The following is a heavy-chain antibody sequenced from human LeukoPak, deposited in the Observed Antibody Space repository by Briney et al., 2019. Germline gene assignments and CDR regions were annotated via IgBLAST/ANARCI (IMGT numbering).Heavy chain of an antibody. Sequence: SVKVSCKASGGTSSPYTITWVRQAPGQGLEWMGGIIPIFRTPNYAQKFQGRVTITTDESTSTAYMELSSLKSEDTAIYYCARVDRYYFYLDVWGKGTTVTVSS. V-gene: IGHV1-69*05. CDR2: IIPIFRTP. CDR1: GGTSSPYT. J-gene: IGHJ6*03. CDR3: ARVDRYYFYLDV.